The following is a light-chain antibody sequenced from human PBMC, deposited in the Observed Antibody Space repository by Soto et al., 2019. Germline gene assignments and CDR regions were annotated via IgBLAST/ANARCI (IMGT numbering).Light chain of an antibody. CDR1: QSVGNN. Sequence: ETVMTQSPATLSVSPGEGATLSCRASQSVGNNLAWHQQKPGQPPRLLIYAASTRATGIPARFSGSGSGTEFTLTISSLQSEDLAIYYCQQYDSWPYTFGQGTILDIK. J-gene: IGKJ2*01. V-gene: IGKV3-15*01. CDR2: AAS. CDR3: QQYDSWPYT.